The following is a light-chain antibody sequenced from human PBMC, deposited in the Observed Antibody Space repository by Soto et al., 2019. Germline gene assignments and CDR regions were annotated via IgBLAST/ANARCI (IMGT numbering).Light chain of an antibody. V-gene: IGKV1-33*01. J-gene: IGKJ5*01. CDR3: QQYYNLPIT. Sequence: DIQMTQSPSSLSASVGDRVTITCQASQDISNHLNWYQQKPGKAPKLLIYDASNLETGVPSRFSGSGSGTDFTVTISSLQPEDFATYSCQQYYNLPITFAQGTRLEIK. CDR1: QDISNH. CDR2: DAS.